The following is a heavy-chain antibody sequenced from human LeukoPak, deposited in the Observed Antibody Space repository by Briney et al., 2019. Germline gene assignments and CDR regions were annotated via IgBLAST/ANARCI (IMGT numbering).Heavy chain of an antibody. Sequence: GGSLRLSCAASGLTVSINYMSWVRQAPGKGLEWVSIIYSGGDTYYADSMKGRSTISRDHSRNTNYLQINSLRAGDTAVYYCARVSGGVSAFDIWGQGTMVTVSS. J-gene: IGHJ3*02. CDR2: IYSGGDT. V-gene: IGHV3-53*01. CDR1: GLTVSINY. CDR3: ARVSGGVSAFDI. D-gene: IGHD3-16*01.